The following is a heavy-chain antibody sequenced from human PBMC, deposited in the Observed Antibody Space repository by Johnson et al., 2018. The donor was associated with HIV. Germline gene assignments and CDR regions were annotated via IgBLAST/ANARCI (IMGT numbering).Heavy chain of an antibody. V-gene: IGHV3-30*03. CDR1: GCTFSNYW. D-gene: IGHD6-6*01. Sequence: QVQLVESGGGLVQPGGSLRLSCAASGCTFSNYWMTWVRQAPGKGLEWVAVISYDGSNKYFADSVKGRFTISRDNSKNTLYLQMKSLRGEDTAVYSCARGRSSSSTAAFDIWGQGTMVTVSS. CDR2: ISYDGSNK. CDR3: ARGRSSSSTAAFDI. J-gene: IGHJ3*02.